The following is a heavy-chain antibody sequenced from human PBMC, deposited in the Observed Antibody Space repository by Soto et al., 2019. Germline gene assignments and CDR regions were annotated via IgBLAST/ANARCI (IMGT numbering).Heavy chain of an antibody. Sequence: GGSLRLSCAASGFTVSSNYMSWVRQAPGKGLEWVSVIYSGGSTYYADSVKGRFTISRDNSKNTLYLQMNSLRAEDTAVYYCARSPRGWLQYNWFDPWGQGTLVTVSS. CDR3: ARSPRGWLQYNWFDP. J-gene: IGHJ5*02. CDR1: GFTVSSNY. D-gene: IGHD4-4*01. V-gene: IGHV3-53*01. CDR2: IYSGGST.